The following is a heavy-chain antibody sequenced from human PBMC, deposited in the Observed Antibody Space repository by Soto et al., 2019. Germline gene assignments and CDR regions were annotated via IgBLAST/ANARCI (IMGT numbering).Heavy chain of an antibody. CDR3: ARGARGFDILTGYKPYYYYMDV. CDR2: INHSGST. J-gene: IGHJ6*03. CDR1: GGSFSGYY. Sequence: PSETLSLTCAVYGGSFSGYYWSWIRQPPGKGLEWIGEINHSGSTNYNPSLKSRVTISVDTSKNQFSLKLSSVTAADTAVYYCARGARGFDILTGYKPYYYYMDVWGKGTTVTVSS. V-gene: IGHV4-34*01. D-gene: IGHD3-9*01.